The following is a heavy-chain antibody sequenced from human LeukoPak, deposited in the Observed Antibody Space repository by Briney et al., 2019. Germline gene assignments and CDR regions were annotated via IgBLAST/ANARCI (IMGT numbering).Heavy chain of an antibody. CDR2: IYSGGNT. V-gene: IGHV3-53*01. Sequence: PGGSLRLSCAASGFTASSNYMSWVRQAPGKGLEWVSVIYSGGNTYYADSVKGRFTISRDNSKNTLYLQMNSLRAEDTAVYYCARGEGPYAFDIWGQGTMVTVSS. CDR3: ARGEGPYAFDI. CDR1: GFTASSNY. J-gene: IGHJ3*02.